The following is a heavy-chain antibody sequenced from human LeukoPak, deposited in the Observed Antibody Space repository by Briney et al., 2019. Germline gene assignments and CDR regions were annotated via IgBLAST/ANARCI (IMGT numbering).Heavy chain of an antibody. CDR2: MNPNSGNT. CDR1: GYTFTSYD. Sequence: ASVKVSCKASGYTFTSYDINWVRQATGQGLEWMGWMNPNSGNTGYAQKFQGRVTITRDTSASTAYMELSSLRSEDTAVYYCAMSTGGIDYWGQGTLVTVSS. CDR3: AMSTGGIDY. J-gene: IGHJ4*02. V-gene: IGHV1-8*03. D-gene: IGHD3-16*01.